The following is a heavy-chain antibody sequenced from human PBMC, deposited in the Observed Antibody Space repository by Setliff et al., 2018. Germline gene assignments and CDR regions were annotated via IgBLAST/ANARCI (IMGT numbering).Heavy chain of an antibody. CDR3: ARTFSGYLSYFDS. J-gene: IGHJ4*02. V-gene: IGHV4-39*02. CDR1: GVPISSTTYY. CDR2: VSFFGKT. Sequence: SETLSLTCTVSGVPISSTTYYWTWVRQPPGKGLEWIGTVSFFGKTYYNPSLKSRVTISVDTSKNHFSLRLTSVTAADTAIYFCARTFSGYLSYFDSWGQGTLVTVSS. D-gene: IGHD5-12*01.